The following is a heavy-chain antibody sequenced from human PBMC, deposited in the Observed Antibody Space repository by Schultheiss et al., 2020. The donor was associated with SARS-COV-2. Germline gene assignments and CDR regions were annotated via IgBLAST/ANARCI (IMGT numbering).Heavy chain of an antibody. V-gene: IGHV4-61*05. CDR1: GGSISSTSYY. Sequence: SETLSLTCTVSGGSISSTSYYWGWIRQPPGKGLEWIGYIYYSGSTNYNPSLKSRVTISVDTSKNQFSLKLSSVTAADTAVYYCARGTRYYYDSSGYYYTKPFDYWGQGTLVTVSS. D-gene: IGHD3-22*01. J-gene: IGHJ4*02. CDR2: IYYSGST. CDR3: ARGTRYYYDSSGYYYTKPFDY.